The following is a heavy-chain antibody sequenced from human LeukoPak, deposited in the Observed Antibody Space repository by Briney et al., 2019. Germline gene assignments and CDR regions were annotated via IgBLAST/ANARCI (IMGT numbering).Heavy chain of an antibody. CDR3: ARSDYYDSSGYYIY. CDR1: GFTFSDYY. V-gene: IGHV3-11*01. CDR2: ISSSGSTI. D-gene: IGHD3-22*01. J-gene: IGHJ4*02. Sequence: PGGSLGLSCAASGFTFSDYYMSWIRQAPGKGLEWVSYISSSGSTIYYADSVKGRFTISRDNAKNSLYLQMNSLRAEDTAVYYCARSDYYDSSGYYIYWGQGTLVTVSS.